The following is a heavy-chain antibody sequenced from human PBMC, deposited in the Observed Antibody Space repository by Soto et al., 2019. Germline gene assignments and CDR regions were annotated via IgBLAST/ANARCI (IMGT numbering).Heavy chain of an antibody. Sequence: GESLKISCEASGFNVSSYGMHWVRQAPGKGLEWVAVITDSGSNTYYADSVKGRFTISRDNSKNTLYLQMNSLRAEDTAVYYCARGWGCISTSCYTPPVDYWGQGTLVTVSS. V-gene: IGHV3-NL1*01. CDR1: GFNVSSYG. D-gene: IGHD2-2*02. CDR3: ARGWGCISTSCYTPPVDY. J-gene: IGHJ4*02. CDR2: ITDSGSNT.